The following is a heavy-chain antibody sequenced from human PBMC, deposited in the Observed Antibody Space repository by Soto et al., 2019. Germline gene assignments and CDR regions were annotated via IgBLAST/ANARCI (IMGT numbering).Heavy chain of an antibody. Sequence: SVKVSCKASGGTFSSYAISWVRQAPGQGLEWMGGIIPIFGTANYAQKFQGRVTITADESTSTAYMELSSLRSEDTAVYYCARPGRVVPAAIAAFDIWGQGTMLTVSS. CDR3: ARPGRVVPAAIAAFDI. CDR2: IIPIFGTA. J-gene: IGHJ3*02. D-gene: IGHD2-2*02. V-gene: IGHV1-69*13. CDR1: GGTFSSYA.